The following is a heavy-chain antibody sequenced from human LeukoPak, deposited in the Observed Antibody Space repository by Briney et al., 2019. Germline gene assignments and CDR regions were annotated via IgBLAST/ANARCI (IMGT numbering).Heavy chain of an antibody. Sequence: GGSLRLSCAASGFTVSSNYMSWVRQAPGKGLEWVSVIYSGGSTYYADSVKGRFTISRDNSKNTLYLQMNSLRAEDTAVYYCAKEEIVVAPTPLDYWGQGTLVTVSS. CDR3: AKEEIVVAPTPLDY. D-gene: IGHD2-2*01. V-gene: IGHV3-66*01. J-gene: IGHJ4*02. CDR1: GFTVSSNY. CDR2: IYSGGST.